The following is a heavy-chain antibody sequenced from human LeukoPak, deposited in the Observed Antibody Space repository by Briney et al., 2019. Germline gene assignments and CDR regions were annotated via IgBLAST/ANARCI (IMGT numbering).Heavy chain of an antibody. CDR2: IYYSGST. D-gene: IGHD5-12*01. J-gene: IGHJ4*02. CDR3: ARGDSGYEPLDY. CDR1: GGSFSGYY. Sequence: SETLSLTCAVYGGSFSGYYWSWIRQPPGKGLAWIGYIYYSGSTNYNPSLKSRVTISVDTSKNQFSLKLSSVTAADTAVYYCARGDSGYEPLDYWGQGTLVTVSS. V-gene: IGHV4-59*01.